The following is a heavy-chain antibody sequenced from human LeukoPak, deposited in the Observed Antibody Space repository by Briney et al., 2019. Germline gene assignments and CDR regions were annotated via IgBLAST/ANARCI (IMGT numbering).Heavy chain of an antibody. CDR3: ARETYYYDSSGYFDY. D-gene: IGHD3-22*01. CDR1: GYSISSGYY. V-gene: IGHV4-38-2*02. Sequence: SETLSLTCTVSGYSISSGYYWGWIRQPPGKGLEWIGSIYHSGSTYYNPSLKSRVTISVDTSKNQFSLKLSSVTAADTAVYYCARETYYYDSSGYFDYWGQGTLVTVSS. CDR2: IYHSGST. J-gene: IGHJ4*02.